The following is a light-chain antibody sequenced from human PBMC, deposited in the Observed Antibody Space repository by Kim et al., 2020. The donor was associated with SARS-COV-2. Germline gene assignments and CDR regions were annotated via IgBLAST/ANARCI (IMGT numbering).Light chain of an antibody. CDR3: QQYNSYSFT. CDR1: QSISSW. CDR2: KAT. J-gene: IGKJ2*01. V-gene: IGKV1-5*03. Sequence: SASVGDRVTITCRASQSISSWLAWYQQKPWKAPKLLIYKATSLESGVPSRFSGSGSGTEFTLTISSLQPDDFATYHCQQYNSYSFTFGQGTKLEI.